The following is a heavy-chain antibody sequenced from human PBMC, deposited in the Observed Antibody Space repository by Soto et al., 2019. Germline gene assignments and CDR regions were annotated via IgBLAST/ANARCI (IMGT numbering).Heavy chain of an antibody. Sequence: QVQLQESGPGLVKPSQTLSLTCTVSGGSISSGGYYWSWIRQHPGKGLEWIGYIYYSGSTYSNPSLKSRVTISVDTSKNQFSLKLSSVTAADTAVYYCARDGKGPGYYFDYWGQGTLVTVSS. CDR1: GGSISSGGYY. CDR2: IYYSGST. V-gene: IGHV4-31*03. CDR3: ARDGKGPGYYFDY. D-gene: IGHD1-1*01. J-gene: IGHJ4*02.